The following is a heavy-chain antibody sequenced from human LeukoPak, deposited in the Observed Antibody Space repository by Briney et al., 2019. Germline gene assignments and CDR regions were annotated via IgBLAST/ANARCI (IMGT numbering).Heavy chain of an antibody. D-gene: IGHD6-25*01. Sequence: GGSLRLSCAASGFTFSSYAMHWVRQAPGKGLEWVAVISYDGSNKYYADSVKGRFTISRDNSKNTLYLQMNSLRAEDTAVYYCAKGGPQRYYYYGMDVWGQGTTVTVSS. CDR3: AKGGPQRYYYYGMDV. CDR1: GFTFSSYA. CDR2: ISYDGSNK. J-gene: IGHJ6*02. V-gene: IGHV3-30-3*01.